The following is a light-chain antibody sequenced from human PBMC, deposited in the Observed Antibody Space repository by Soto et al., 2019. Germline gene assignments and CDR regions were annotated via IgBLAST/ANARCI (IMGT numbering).Light chain of an antibody. CDR1: QSISSN. CDR2: GES. Sequence: VMTQAPATLSVSPGEGDTISCRASQSISSNLAWYQQKPGQAPRLLIYGESSRATGIPDRLRGSGSGTDFTLTISRLEPEDFAVYYCQQYGSSITFGPGTRLEIK. CDR3: QQYGSSIT. J-gene: IGKJ5*01. V-gene: IGKV3-20*01.